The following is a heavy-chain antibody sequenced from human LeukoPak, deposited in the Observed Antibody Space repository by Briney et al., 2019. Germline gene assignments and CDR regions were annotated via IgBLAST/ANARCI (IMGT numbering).Heavy chain of an antibody. Sequence: SETLSLTCTVSGYSISSGYYWGWIRQPPGKGLEWIGSIYHSGSTYYNPSLKSRVTISVDTSKNQFSLKLSSVTAADTAVYYCARVSALYHGGNSGLDYWGQGTLVTVSS. J-gene: IGHJ4*02. CDR1: GYSISSGYY. CDR2: IYHSGST. CDR3: ARVSALYHGGNSGLDY. V-gene: IGHV4-38-2*02. D-gene: IGHD4-23*01.